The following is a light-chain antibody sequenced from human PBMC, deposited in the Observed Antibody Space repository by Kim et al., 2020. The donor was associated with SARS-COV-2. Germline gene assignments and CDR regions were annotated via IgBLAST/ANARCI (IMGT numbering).Light chain of an antibody. CDR3: QKYDRAPWT. CDR1: QGISSY. J-gene: IGKJ1*01. CDR2: AAS. V-gene: IGKV1-27*01. Sequence: VGDRVTITCRASQGISSYLVWYQQKPGKVPRLLIYAASVLQSGGPSRFSGSGFGTDFTLTISSLQPEDVASYYCQKYDRAPWTFGQGTKVEIK.